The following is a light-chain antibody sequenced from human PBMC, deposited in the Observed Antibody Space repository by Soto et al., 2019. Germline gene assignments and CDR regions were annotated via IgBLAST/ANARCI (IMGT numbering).Light chain of an antibody. J-gene: IGKJ1*01. CDR1: QSISSY. CDR3: QQSYRWT. Sequence: DIQMTQSPSSLSASVGDRVTITCRASQSISSYLHWYQQKPGKAPKLLIYAASSLQSGVPSRFSGSGSGTDFTLTISSLQPEDFATYYCQQSYRWTFGQGTKVDIK. CDR2: AAS. V-gene: IGKV1-39*01.